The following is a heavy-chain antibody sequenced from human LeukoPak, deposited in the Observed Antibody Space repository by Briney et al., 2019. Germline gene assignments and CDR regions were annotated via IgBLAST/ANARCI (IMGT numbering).Heavy chain of an antibody. Sequence: ASVKVSCKASGYTFTSYDINWVRQATGQGLEWMGWMNPNSGNTGYAQKFQGRVTITRNTSISTAYMELSSLRSEDTAVYYCARGIGPHSGSYYWDYYYYYMDVWGKGTTVTVSS. CDR1: GYTFTSYD. J-gene: IGHJ6*03. CDR2: MNPNSGNT. D-gene: IGHD1-26*01. CDR3: ARGIGPHSGSYYWDYYYYYMDV. V-gene: IGHV1-8*03.